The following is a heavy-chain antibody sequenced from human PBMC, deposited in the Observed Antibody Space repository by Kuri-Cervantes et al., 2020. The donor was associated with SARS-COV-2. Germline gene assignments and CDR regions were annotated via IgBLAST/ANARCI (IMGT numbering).Heavy chain of an antibody. CDR3: ARQSFDIMTGFYPGFDD. CDR1: GGSISSNY. D-gene: IGHD3-9*01. CDR2: IYYSGST. Sequence: SETLSLTCTVSGGSISSNYWSWIRQPPGKGLEWIGYIYYSGSTNYNPSLKSRVTISVDTSKNQFSLNLSSVTAADTALYYCARQSFDIMTGFYPGFDDWGRGTLVTVSS. J-gene: IGHJ4*02. V-gene: IGHV4-59*08.